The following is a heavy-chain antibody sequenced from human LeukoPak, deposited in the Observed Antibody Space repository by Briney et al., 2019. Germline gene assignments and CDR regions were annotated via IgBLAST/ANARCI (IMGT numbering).Heavy chain of an antibody. CDR2: ISWNSGSI. D-gene: IGHD3-22*01. Sequence: GGSLRLSCAASGFTFDDYAMHWVRQAPGKGLEWVSGISWNSGSIGYADSVKGRFTISRDNSKNTLYLQMNSLRAEDTAVYYCAKGYYSDSTGYPYGGAFDIWGQGTMVTVSS. V-gene: IGHV3-9*01. CDR3: AKGYYSDSTGYPYGGAFDI. J-gene: IGHJ3*02. CDR1: GFTFDDYA.